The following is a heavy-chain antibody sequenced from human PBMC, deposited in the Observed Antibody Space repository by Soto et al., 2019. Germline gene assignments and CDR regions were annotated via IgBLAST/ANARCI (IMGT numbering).Heavy chain of an antibody. V-gene: IGHV1-69*01. CDR2: IIPIFGTA. Sequence: QVQLVQSGAEVKKPGSSVKVSCKASGGTFSSYAISWVRQAPGQGLEWMGGIIPIFGTANYAQKFQGRVKITAYEATSTAYMELRSLRSKDTAVYYCGTAMVQLPPYYYDGIDVWGQGTTVTVSS. D-gene: IGHD5-18*01. CDR1: GGTFSSYA. CDR3: GTAMVQLPPYYYDGIDV. J-gene: IGHJ6*02.